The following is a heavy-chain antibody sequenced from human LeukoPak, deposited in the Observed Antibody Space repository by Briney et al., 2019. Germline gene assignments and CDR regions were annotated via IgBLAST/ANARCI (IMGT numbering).Heavy chain of an antibody. V-gene: IGHV3-21*01. Sequence: GSLRLSCAASGFTFSSYSMNWVRQAPGKGREWVSSISSSSSYIYYADSVKGRFTISRDNAKNSLYLQMNSLRAEDTAVYYCARGSAAAVVERGDYWGQGTLVTVSS. D-gene: IGHD6-13*01. J-gene: IGHJ4*02. CDR3: ARGSAAAVVERGDY. CDR1: GFTFSSYS. CDR2: ISSSSSYI.